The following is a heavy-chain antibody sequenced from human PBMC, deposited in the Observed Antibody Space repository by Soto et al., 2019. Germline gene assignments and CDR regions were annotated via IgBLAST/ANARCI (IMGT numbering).Heavy chain of an antibody. CDR2: IYYSGSI. CDR1: GGSISSYY. D-gene: IGHD6-13*01. J-gene: IGHJ4*02. V-gene: IGHV4-59*01. CDR3: TRLYSSSWYSIDY. Sequence: QVQLQESGPGLVKPSETLSLTCTVSGGSISSYYWSWIRQPPGKGLEWSGYIYYSGSINYNPSLKSRVTISVDTSKNQSSLKLSSVTAADTAVYYCTRLYSSSWYSIDYWGQGTLVTVSS.